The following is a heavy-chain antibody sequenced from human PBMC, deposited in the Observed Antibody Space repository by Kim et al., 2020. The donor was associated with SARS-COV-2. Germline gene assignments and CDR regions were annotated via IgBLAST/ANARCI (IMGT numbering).Heavy chain of an antibody. J-gene: IGHJ3*01. CDR1: GFTFDDYA. V-gene: IGHV3-9*01. Sequence: GGSLRLSCIVSGFTFDDYAMHWVRQRPGKGLEWVAGISWNSGNIEYADSVKGRFTISRDDAKNSLYLQMNSLSAEDTALYYCAKDSQEIWPGNAFDVWGRGTMVTISS. CDR2: ISWNSGNI. D-gene: IGHD3-10*01. CDR3: AKDSQEIWPGNAFDV.